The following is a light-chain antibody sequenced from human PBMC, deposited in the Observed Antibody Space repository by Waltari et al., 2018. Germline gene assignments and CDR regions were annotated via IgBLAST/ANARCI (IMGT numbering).Light chain of an antibody. Sequence: DIVMTQSLLSLPVTPGEPASISCRSSQSLLHSNGYNYLDWYLQKPGQSPQLLIYLGSNRASGVPDWFSGSGSGTEFTLKISRVEAEDVGVYYCMQALQTPWTFGQGTKVEVK. J-gene: IGKJ1*01. V-gene: IGKV2-28*01. CDR1: QSLLHSNGYNY. CDR3: MQALQTPWT. CDR2: LGS.